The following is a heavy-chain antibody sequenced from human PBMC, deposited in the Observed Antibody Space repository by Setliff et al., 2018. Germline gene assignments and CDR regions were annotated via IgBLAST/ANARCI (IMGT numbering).Heavy chain of an antibody. Sequence: PGGSLRLSCAASGFTFSSYTMNWVRQAPGQGLEWVSSIDSSSTWIYYADSVKGRFTISRDNADDSLYLQMDSLRAEDTAVYYCARSESCGSTHCSPYDYWGQGTLVTVSS. CDR2: IDSSSTWI. D-gene: IGHD2-2*01. V-gene: IGHV3-21*01. CDR1: GFTFSSYT. CDR3: ARSESCGSTHCSPYDY. J-gene: IGHJ4*02.